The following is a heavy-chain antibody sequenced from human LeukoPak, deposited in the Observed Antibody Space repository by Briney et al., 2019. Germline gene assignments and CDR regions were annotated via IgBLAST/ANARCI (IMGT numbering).Heavy chain of an antibody. J-gene: IGHJ3*02. CDR3: ARAEGYNWNYGAFDI. CDR1: GYTFTGYY. D-gene: IGHD1-7*01. Sequence: GASVKVSCKASGYTFTGYYMHWVRQAPGQGLEWMGWINPNSGGTNYAQKFQGRVTMTRDTSISTAYMELSRLRSDDTAVYYCARAEGYNWNYGAFDIWGQGTMVTVSS. CDR2: INPNSGGT. V-gene: IGHV1-2*02.